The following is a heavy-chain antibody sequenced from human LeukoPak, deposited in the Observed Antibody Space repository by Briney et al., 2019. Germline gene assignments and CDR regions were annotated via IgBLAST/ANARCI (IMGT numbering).Heavy chain of an antibody. J-gene: IGHJ4*02. D-gene: IGHD6-13*01. V-gene: IGHV5-51*01. Sequence: SGASLQISRKGSGYSFTSYWIGWVRPVPGKGLEWMGIIYPGDSDTRYSPSFQGQVTISADKSISTAYLQWSSLKASDTAMYYCARPSSSLYFDYWGQGTLVTVSS. CDR1: GYSFTSYW. CDR2: IYPGDSDT. CDR3: ARPSSSLYFDY.